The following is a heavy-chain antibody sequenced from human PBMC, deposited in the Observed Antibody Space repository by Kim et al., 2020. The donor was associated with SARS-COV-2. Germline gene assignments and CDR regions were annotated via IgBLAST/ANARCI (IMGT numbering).Heavy chain of an antibody. D-gene: IGHD6-6*01. CDR3: ARDRRISGIAARFDY. J-gene: IGHJ4*02. V-gene: IGHV3-21*01. CDR1: GFTFSSYS. Sequence: GGSLRLSCAASGFTFSSYSMNWVRQAPGKGLEWVSSISSSSSYIYYADSVKGRFTISRDNAKNSLYLQMNSLRAEDTAVYYCARDRRISGIAARFDYWGQGTLVTVSS. CDR2: ISSSSSYI.